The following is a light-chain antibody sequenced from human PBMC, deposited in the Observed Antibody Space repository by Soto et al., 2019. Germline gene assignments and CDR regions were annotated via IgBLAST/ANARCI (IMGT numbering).Light chain of an antibody. J-gene: IGKJ1*01. CDR2: DAS. CDR3: QQYNNWPQT. V-gene: IGKV3-15*01. CDR1: QSLRSS. Sequence: ETMMTQSADTLSVSLGERATVTCRASQSLRSSLAWYQQKPGQAPRLLIYDASTRATGIPARFSGSGSGTDFTLTISGLQSEDFAVYYCQQYNNWPQTFGQGTKVDIK.